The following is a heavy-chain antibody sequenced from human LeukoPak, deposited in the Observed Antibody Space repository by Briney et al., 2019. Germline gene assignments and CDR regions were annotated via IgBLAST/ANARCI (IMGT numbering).Heavy chain of an antibody. V-gene: IGHV4-39*01. CDR3: ARQKGDYGDLYYFDY. CDR2: IYYSVST. J-gene: IGHJ4*02. Sequence: SETLSLTCTVSGGSISSSSYYWGWIRQPPGKGLEWIGSIYYSVSTYYNPSLKSRVTISVDTSKNQFSLKLSSVTAADTAVYYCARQKGDYGDLYYFDYWGQGTLVTVSS. D-gene: IGHD4-17*01. CDR1: GGSISSSSYY.